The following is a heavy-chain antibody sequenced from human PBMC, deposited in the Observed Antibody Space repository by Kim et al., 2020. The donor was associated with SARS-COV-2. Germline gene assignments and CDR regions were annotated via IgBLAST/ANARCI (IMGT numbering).Heavy chain of an antibody. CDR1: GFSLSTSGVG. CDR2: IYWDDDK. CDR3: ARRKNPSITRVRGALGGGFDP. J-gene: IGHJ5*02. V-gene: IGHV2-5*02. D-gene: IGHD3-10*01. Sequence: SGPTLVNPTQTLTLTCTFSGFSLSTSGVGVGWIRQPPGKALEWLALIYWDDDKRYSPSLKSRLTITKDTSKNQVVLTMTNMDPVDTATYYCARRKNPSITRVRGALGGGFDPWGQGTLVTVSS.